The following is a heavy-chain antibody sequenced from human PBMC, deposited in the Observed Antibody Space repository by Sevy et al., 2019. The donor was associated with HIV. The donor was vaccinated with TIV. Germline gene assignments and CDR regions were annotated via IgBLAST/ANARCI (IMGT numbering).Heavy chain of an antibody. CDR1: EFTFSSYA. D-gene: IGHD2-15*01. V-gene: IGHV3-23*01. Sequence: GGSLRLSCAASEFTFSSYAMSWVRQAPGKGLEWVSSVSGSGRYTYYADSVEGRFTISRDNSKNSLYVQMNSLRAEDTAGYFCAKGYCSGGSCPRDYYYYGMDVWGQGTTVTVSS. J-gene: IGHJ6*02. CDR3: AKGYCSGGSCPRDYYYYGMDV. CDR2: VSGSGRYT.